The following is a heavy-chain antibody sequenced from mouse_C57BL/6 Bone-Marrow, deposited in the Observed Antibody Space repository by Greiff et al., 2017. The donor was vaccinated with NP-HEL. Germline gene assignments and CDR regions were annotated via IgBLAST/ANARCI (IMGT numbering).Heavy chain of an antibody. CDR2: ISNGGGST. D-gene: IGHD2-1*01. CDR3: ARGNYGNWYFDV. CDR1: GFTFSDYY. J-gene: IGHJ1*03. V-gene: IGHV5-12*01. Sequence: EVHLVESGGGLVQPGGSLKLSCAASGFTFSDYYMYWVRQTPEKRLEWVAYISNGGGSTYYPDTVKGRFTISRDNAKNTLYLQMSRLKSEDTAMYYCARGNYGNWYFDVWGTGTTVTVSS.